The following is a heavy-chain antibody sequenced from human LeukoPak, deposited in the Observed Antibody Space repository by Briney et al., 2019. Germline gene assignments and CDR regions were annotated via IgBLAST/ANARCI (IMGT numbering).Heavy chain of an antibody. V-gene: IGHV3-21*01. J-gene: IGHJ4*02. Sequence: PGGSLRLSCAASGFTFSSYAMHWVRQAPGKGLEWVSSISSSSSYRYYADSVKGRSTISRDNAKNSLYLQMNSLRAEDTAVYYCARDPSSSWYFFDYWGQGTLVTVSS. CDR2: ISSSSSYR. CDR3: ARDPSSSWYFFDY. D-gene: IGHD6-13*01. CDR1: GFTFSSYA.